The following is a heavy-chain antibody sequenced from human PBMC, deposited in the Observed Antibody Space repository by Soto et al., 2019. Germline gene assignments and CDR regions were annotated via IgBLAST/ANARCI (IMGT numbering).Heavy chain of an antibody. J-gene: IGHJ4*02. D-gene: IGHD4-4*01. CDR2: VYYSGST. CDR3: ARGADSNYYFDY. CDR1: GGSINRGGYY. Sequence: QVQLQESGPGLGRPSQTLSLTCTVSGGSINRGGYYWTWIRQHPGKGLEWIGSVYYSGSTNYNPSLKSRVTISVDTSKTQFSLKLSSVSAADTAVYYCARGADSNYYFDYWRQGTLVTVSS. V-gene: IGHV4-31*03.